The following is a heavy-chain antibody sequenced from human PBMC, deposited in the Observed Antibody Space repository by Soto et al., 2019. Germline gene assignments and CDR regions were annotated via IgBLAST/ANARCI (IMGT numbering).Heavy chain of an antibody. CDR3: ASRNKGYYDVKAV. Sequence: SETLSLTCTVSGGSISSYYWSWIRQPPGKGLEWIGYIDYSGSTNYNPSLKSRVTISVDRSKNQFSLKLTSVTAADTAVYYCASRNKGYYDVKAVWTQRTTVTVSS. V-gene: IGHV4-59*01. CDR2: IDYSGST. J-gene: IGHJ6*02. CDR1: GGSISSYY.